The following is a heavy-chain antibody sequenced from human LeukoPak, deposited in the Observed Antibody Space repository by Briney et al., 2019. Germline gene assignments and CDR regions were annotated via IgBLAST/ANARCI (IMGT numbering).Heavy chain of an antibody. CDR2: IDAGNGRT. CDR1: QYSFSDYA. D-gene: IGHD2-2*01. V-gene: IGHV1-3*01. CDR3: ARDYHIVVVPAANHFDY. J-gene: IGHJ4*02. Sequence: ASVKVSCKASQYSFSDYAIHWVRQAPGQRLEWMGWIDAGNGRTKYSQSFQGRVTMTRDTSTSTVYMELSSLRSEDTAVYYCARDYHIVVVPAANHFDYWGQGTLVTVSS.